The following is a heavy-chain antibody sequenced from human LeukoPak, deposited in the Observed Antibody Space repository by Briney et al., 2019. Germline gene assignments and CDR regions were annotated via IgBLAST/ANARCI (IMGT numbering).Heavy chain of an antibody. CDR3: AIAHYDFWSGYYSPFDY. Sequence: PSETLSLTCAGYGGSFSGYYWSWIRQPPGNGLEWIGEINHSGSTNYNPSFESRVTISVDTSKNHFPLTLNSVTAADTAVYYWAIAHYDFWSGYYSPFDYWGQGTLVTVSS. D-gene: IGHD3-3*01. CDR1: GGSFSGYY. CDR2: INHSGST. J-gene: IGHJ4*02. V-gene: IGHV4-34*01.